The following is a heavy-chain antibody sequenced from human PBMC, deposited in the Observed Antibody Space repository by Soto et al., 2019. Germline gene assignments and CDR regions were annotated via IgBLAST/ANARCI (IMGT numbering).Heavy chain of an antibody. D-gene: IGHD3-22*01. Sequence: PWESLRISWPPYGFTFSIHAMHWVRQAPGKGLDRVAVISYDGSNKYYADSVKGRFTISRDNSKNTLYLQMNSLRAEDTAVYYCARDRDYYDSSGYSYHPANDYWGQGTMVTVSS. J-gene: IGHJ4*02. CDR2: ISYDGSNK. V-gene: IGHV3-30-3*01. CDR3: ARDRDYYDSSGYSYHPANDY. CDR1: GFTFSIHA.